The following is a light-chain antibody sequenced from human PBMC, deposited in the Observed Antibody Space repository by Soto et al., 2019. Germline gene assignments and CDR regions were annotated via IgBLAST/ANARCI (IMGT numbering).Light chain of an antibody. CDR1: QSLLYSSNNKNY. Sequence: DIVMTQSPSSLAVSLGERATINCKSSQSLLYSSNNKNYLAWYQQKPGQPPKLLIYWASTRESGVPDRFSGSGSGTDFTLTISSLQAEDVAVYYWQQYHTTLPFTFGPGTKVEIK. J-gene: IGKJ3*01. CDR2: WAS. CDR3: QQYHTTLPFT. V-gene: IGKV4-1*01.